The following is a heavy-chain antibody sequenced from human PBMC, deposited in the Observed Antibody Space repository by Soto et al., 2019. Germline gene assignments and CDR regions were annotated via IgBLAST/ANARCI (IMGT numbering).Heavy chain of an antibody. CDR3: ARSSRESVTSGYTYGMDV. CDR1: GFTFSSYG. V-gene: IGHV3-33*01. CDR2: IWYDGSNK. Sequence: QVQLVESGGGVVQPGRSLRLSCVASGFTFSSYGMHWVRQAPGKGLEWVAVIWYDGSNKYYADSVKGRFTISRDNSKNTLYLQMNSLRAEDTAVYYCARSSRESVTSGYTYGMDVWGQGTTVTVSS. D-gene: IGHD3-3*01. J-gene: IGHJ6*02.